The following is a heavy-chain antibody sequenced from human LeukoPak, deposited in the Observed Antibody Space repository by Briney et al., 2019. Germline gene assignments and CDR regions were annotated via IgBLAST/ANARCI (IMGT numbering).Heavy chain of an antibody. CDR2: INHSGST. CDR1: GGSFSGYY. CDR3: ARHRSGWLQSSFDY. J-gene: IGHJ4*02. Sequence: SETLSLTCAVYGGSFSGYYWSWIRQPPGKGLEWIGEINHSGSTNYNPSLKSRVTISVDTSKNQFSLKLSSVTAADTAVYYCARHRSGWLQSSFDYWGQGTLVTVSS. V-gene: IGHV4-34*01. D-gene: IGHD5-24*01.